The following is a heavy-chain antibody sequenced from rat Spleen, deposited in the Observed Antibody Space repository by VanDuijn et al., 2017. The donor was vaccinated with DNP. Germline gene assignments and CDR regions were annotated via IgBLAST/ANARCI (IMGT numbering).Heavy chain of an antibody. V-gene: IGHV5-22*01. CDR2: ITSSGGST. Sequence: EVQLVESGGGLVQPGGSMKLSCVASGFTFTDFYMAWVRQAPKKGLEWVASITSSGGSTNYRDSVKGRFTISRDNEKSTLYLQMNSLRSEDTASYYCARQLDGTYYYFDHWGQGVMVTVSS. J-gene: IGHJ2*01. CDR3: ARQLDGTYYYFDH. CDR1: GFTFTDFY. D-gene: IGHD1-12*02.